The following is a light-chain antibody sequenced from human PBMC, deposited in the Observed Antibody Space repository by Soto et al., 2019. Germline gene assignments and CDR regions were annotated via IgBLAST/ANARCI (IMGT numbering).Light chain of an antibody. Sequence: EIVLTQSPGTLSLSPRERATLSFRASQSVSSSQLAWYQQKPGQAPRLLIYGASTTATGIPDRFSGGWSGTDFTLTISRLEPEDFEVYYCQQFGSSPEYTFGQGTKLEVK. J-gene: IGKJ2*01. CDR3: QQFGSSPEYT. V-gene: IGKV3-20*01. CDR2: GAS. CDR1: QSVSSSQ.